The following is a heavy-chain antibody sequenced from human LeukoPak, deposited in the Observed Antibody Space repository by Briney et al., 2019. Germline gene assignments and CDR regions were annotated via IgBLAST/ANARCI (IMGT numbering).Heavy chain of an antibody. D-gene: IGHD5-12*01. Sequence: ASVNVSCKASGYTFTDYFIHWVRQAPGEGPEWMGWINPETGGTNCAQKFQDRVAMTRDTSISTVYMDLKWLRSDDTAVYYCGRLVRSGTGYDPPTYWGQGSLVTVSS. CDR1: GYTFTDYF. J-gene: IGHJ4*02. CDR3: GRLVRSGTGYDPPTY. CDR2: INPETGGT. V-gene: IGHV1-2*02.